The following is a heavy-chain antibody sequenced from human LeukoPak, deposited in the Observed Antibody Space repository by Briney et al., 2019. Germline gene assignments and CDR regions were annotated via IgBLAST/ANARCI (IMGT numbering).Heavy chain of an antibody. V-gene: IGHV1-46*04. CDR3: ARKVYASNDYYYEYYLDY. D-gene: IGHD3-22*01. Sequence: GASVKVSCKASGYTFTSYYMHWVRQAPGQGLDWMGMINPSGGAPSYAQKLQDRVTMTGDTSTSTAYMEVSSLRSEDTAVYYCARKVYASNDYYYEYYLDYWGQGTLVTVSS. CDR1: GYTFTSYY. CDR2: INPSGGAP. J-gene: IGHJ4*02.